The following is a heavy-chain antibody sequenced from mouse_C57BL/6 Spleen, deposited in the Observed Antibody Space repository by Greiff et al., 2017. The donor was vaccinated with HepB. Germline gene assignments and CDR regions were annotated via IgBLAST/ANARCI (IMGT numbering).Heavy chain of an antibody. J-gene: IGHJ4*01. CDR2: IYPGDGDT. D-gene: IGHD1-1*01. Sequence: QVQLQQSGAELVKPGASVKISCKASGYAFSSYWMNWVKQRPGKGLEWIGQIYPGDGDTNYNGKFKGKATLTADKSSSTAYMQLSSLTSEDSAVYYYAGRFYYSGSSLYYAMDYWGQGTSVTVSS. CDR1: GYAFSSYW. CDR3: AGRFYYSGSSLYYAMDY. V-gene: IGHV1-80*01.